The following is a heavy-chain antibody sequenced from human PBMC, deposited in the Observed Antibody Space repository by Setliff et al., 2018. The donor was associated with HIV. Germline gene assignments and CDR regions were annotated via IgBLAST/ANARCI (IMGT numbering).Heavy chain of an antibody. V-gene: IGHV4-61*09. Sequence: SETLSLTCTVSGGSITSGSYYWSWIRQPAGKGLECIGHIYTSGNTNYNPSLKSRVTISVDKSKNQFSLKLNSVTAADTAVYYCARAPYYDFWSGYFSLTNLHVFDIWGQGTMVTVSS. J-gene: IGHJ3*02. CDR3: ARAPYYDFWSGYFSLTNLHVFDI. CDR2: IYTSGNT. D-gene: IGHD3-3*01. CDR1: GGSITSGSYY.